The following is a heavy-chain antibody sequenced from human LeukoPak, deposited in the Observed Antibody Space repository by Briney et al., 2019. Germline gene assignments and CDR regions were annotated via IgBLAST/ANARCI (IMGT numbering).Heavy chain of an antibody. Sequence: GGSLRLSCAASGFTFSSYSMNWVRQAPGKGLEWVSSVSTGSRDIYYADSVKGRFTISRDSAKNSLYLQLNSLRAEDTAVYYCAREGGYCYGDSCRYFDYWGQGTLVTVSS. J-gene: IGHJ4*02. CDR1: GFTFSSYS. CDR2: VSTGSRDI. D-gene: IGHD2-15*01. V-gene: IGHV3-21*01. CDR3: AREGGYCYGDSCRYFDY.